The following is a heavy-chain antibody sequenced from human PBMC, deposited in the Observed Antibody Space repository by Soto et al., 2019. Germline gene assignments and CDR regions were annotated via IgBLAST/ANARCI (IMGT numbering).Heavy chain of an antibody. CDR3: ARVQGGSYEIDY. V-gene: IGHV4-4*02. Sequence: PSETLSLTCAVSGGSISSSNWWSWVRQPPGKGLEWIGEIYHSGSTNYNPSLKSRVTISVDKSKNQFSLKLSSVTAADTAVHYCARVQGGSYEIDYWGQGTLVTVSS. D-gene: IGHD1-26*01. CDR1: GGSISSSNW. J-gene: IGHJ4*02. CDR2: IYHSGST.